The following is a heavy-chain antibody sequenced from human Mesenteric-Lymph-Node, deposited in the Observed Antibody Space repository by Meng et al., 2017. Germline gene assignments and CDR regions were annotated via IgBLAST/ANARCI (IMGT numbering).Heavy chain of an antibody. D-gene: IGHD3-22*01. V-gene: IGHV1-18*01. CDR2: ISAYNGNT. CDR3: ARSAPYYYDSSGYPGIDY. Sequence: ASVKVSCKASGYTFTSYGISWVRQAPGQGLEWMGWISAYNGNTNYAQKLQGRVTMTTDASTSTAYMGLRSLRSDDTAVYHCARSAPYYYDSSGYPGIDYWGQGTLVTVSS. CDR1: GYTFTSYG. J-gene: IGHJ4*02.